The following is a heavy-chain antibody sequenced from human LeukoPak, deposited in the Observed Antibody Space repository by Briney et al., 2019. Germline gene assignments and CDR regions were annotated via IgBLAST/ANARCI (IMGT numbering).Heavy chain of an antibody. J-gene: IGHJ4*02. CDR1: GYTFTSYG. Sequence: ASVKVSCKASGYTFTSYGISWVRQAPGQGLEWMGWISAYNGNTNYAQKLQGRVTMTTDTSTRTAYMELRSLISDDTAVYYCARLPLFWSGYPYYFDYWGQGTLVTVSS. V-gene: IGHV1-18*01. D-gene: IGHD3-3*01. CDR2: ISAYNGNT. CDR3: ARLPLFWSGYPYYFDY.